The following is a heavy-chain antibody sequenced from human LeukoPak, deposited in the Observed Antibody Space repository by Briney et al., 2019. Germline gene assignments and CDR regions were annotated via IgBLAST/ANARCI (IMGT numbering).Heavy chain of an antibody. Sequence: GGSLRLSCAASGFTFSSYAMHWVRQAPGKGLEWVAVISYDGSNKYYADSVKGRFTISRDNSKNTLYLQMNSLRAEDTAVYYCARVVQLERRSYFDYWGQGTLVTVSS. V-gene: IGHV3-30*04. CDR1: GFTFSSYA. D-gene: IGHD1-1*01. CDR2: ISYDGSNK. CDR3: ARVVQLERRSYFDY. J-gene: IGHJ4*02.